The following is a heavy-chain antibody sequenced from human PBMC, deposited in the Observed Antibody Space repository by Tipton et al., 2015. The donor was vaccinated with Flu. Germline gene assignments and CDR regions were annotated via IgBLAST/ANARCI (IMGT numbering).Heavy chain of an antibody. V-gene: IGHV4-39*07. J-gene: IGHJ4*02. Sequence: TLSLTCTVSGVSISSSGLYWGWIRQPPGKGLEWIANNHESGSTHFHPSLKSRVTISLDTSKNQFYLEMTSVTAADTAVYYCAREGVPSHGWYPDYWGQGTQVTVSS. CDR3: AREGVPSHGWYPDY. CDR2: NHESGST. D-gene: IGHD5-18*01. CDR1: GVSISSSGLY.